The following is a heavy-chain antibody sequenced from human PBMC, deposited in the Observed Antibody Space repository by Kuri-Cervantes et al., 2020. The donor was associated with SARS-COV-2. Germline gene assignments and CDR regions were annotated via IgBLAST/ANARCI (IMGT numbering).Heavy chain of an antibody. J-gene: IGHJ6*02. CDR2: MGGDGGST. Sequence: GESLKISCAASGFTFDDYAMHWVRQAPGKGLEWVSLMGGDGGSTYYADSVKGGFTISSDNSKNSLYLQTNSLRTEDTALYYCAKDKSSSWYGGYYYYGMDVWGQGTTVTVSS. V-gene: IGHV3-43*02. CDR1: GFTFDDYA. CDR3: AKDKSSSWYGGYYYYGMDV. D-gene: IGHD6-13*01.